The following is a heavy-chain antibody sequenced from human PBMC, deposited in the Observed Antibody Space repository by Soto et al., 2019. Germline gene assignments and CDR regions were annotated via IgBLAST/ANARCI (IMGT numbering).Heavy chain of an antibody. CDR1: GGFTSTNNW. CDR2: AYHSGIT. J-gene: IGHJ4*02. D-gene: IGHD3-10*01. Sequence: SETLSLTCAVSGGFTSTNNWWSWVRQPPGKGLEWIGDAYHSGITEYNPSLKSRVSISVDKSKNQISLKLTSATAADTAVYYCARSPPSAYYGGSGTFDYWGQGTLVTVSS. V-gene: IGHV4-4*02. CDR3: ARSPPSAYYGGSGTFDY.